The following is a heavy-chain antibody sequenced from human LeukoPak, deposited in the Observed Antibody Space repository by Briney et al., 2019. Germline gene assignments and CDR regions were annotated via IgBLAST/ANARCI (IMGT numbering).Heavy chain of an antibody. CDR2: ISWNSGSI. J-gene: IGHJ4*02. Sequence: GGSLRLSCVASGFTFDDHAMHWVRQAPGKDLEWVSGISWNSGSIAYADSVKGRFTISRDNAKNSLYLQMNSLRVEDTAFYYCAKDKKWLQLGGYYFDYWGQGTLVTVSS. D-gene: IGHD5-24*01. CDR1: GFTFDDHA. CDR3: AKDKKWLQLGGYYFDY. V-gene: IGHV3-9*01.